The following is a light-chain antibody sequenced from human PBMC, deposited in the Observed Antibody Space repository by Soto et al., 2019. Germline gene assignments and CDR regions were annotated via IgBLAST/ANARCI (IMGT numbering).Light chain of an antibody. CDR1: QDISSY. CDR2: AAS. J-gene: IGKJ1*01. V-gene: IGKV1-39*01. CDR3: QQSYSDLTWT. Sequence: DIQMTQSPSSLSASVGDRVSITCRASQDISSYLNWYQQKPGKAPKVLIYAASSLQGGVPSRFSGSGSGTDFTLTISSLQPEDIATYYCQQSYSDLTWTFGQGTKVEIK.